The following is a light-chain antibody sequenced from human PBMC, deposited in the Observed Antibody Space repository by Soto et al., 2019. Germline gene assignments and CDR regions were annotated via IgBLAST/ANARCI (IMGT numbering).Light chain of an antibody. J-gene: IGKJ1*01. V-gene: IGKV1-5*01. Sequence: DIQLTQSPSTLSASVGDRVTITCRASQSITKWLAWYQQKPGKAPQLLIYDGSNLQSGVPSRFSGSGSGTEFTLTISRLEPEDFAVYYCQQYGSSGTFGQGTKVDIK. CDR3: QQYGSSGT. CDR1: QSITKW. CDR2: DGS.